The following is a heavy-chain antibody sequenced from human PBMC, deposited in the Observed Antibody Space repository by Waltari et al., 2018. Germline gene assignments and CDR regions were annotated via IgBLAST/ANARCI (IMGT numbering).Heavy chain of an antibody. CDR2: VSSTGGA. CDR1: GDSISSAAYY. D-gene: IGHD6-19*01. CDR3: AREDLAVRKTGGFDY. Sequence: QVLLQESGPGLVQASQTLSLTCTVSGDSISSAAYYWSWIRRPAGKEMQWMGRVSSTGGANYDPSLKRRATISVDSSKNEFSLSLTSVTAADTATYYCAREDLAVRKTGGFDYWGQGVMVSVSS. J-gene: IGHJ4*02. V-gene: IGHV4-61*02.